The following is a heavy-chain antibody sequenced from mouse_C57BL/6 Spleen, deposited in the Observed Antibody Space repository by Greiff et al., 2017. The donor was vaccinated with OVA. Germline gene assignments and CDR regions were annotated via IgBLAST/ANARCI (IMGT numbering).Heavy chain of an antibody. V-gene: IGHV3-1*01. CDR3: ARDNYGSSPWFAY. Sequence: EVKLMESGPGMVKPSQSLSLTCTVTGYSITSGYDWHWIRHFPGNKLEWMGYISYSGSTNYNPSLKSRISITHDTSKNHFFLKLNSVTTEDTATYYCARDNYGSSPWFAYWGQGTLVTVSA. CDR2: ISYSGST. D-gene: IGHD1-1*01. CDR1: GYSITSGYD. J-gene: IGHJ3*01.